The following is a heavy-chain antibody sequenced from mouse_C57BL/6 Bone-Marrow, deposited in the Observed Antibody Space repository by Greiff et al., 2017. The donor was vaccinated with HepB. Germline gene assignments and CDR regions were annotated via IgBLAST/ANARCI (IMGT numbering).Heavy chain of an antibody. CDR2: ISSGSSTI. J-gene: IGHJ2*01. V-gene: IGHV5-17*01. D-gene: IGHD2-3*01. CDR1: GFTFSDYG. CDR3: ARDGACDY. Sequence: EVKVVESGGGLVKPGASLKLSCAASGFTFSDYGMHWVRQAPEKGLEWVAYISSGSSTIYYADTVKGRFTISRDNAKNTLFLQMTSLRAEDTAMYEGARDGACDYWGQGTTLTVSS.